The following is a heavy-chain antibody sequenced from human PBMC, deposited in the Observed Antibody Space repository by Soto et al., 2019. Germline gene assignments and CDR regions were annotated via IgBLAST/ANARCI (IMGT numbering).Heavy chain of an antibody. J-gene: IGHJ4*02. CDR2: PYYSGST. CDR1: GGSISSYY. D-gene: IGHD3-9*01. V-gene: IGHV4-59*04. Sequence: SETLSLTCTVSGGSISSYYWSWIRQPPGKGLEWIGYPYYSGSTSYNPSLKSRVTISVDTSKNQFSLQVSSVTAADTAVYYCARGFDILTFGFCLDYWGQGTLVTVSS. CDR3: ARGFDILTFGFCLDY.